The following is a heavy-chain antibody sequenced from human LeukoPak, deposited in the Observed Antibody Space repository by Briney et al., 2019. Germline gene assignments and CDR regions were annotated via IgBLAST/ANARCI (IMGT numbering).Heavy chain of an antibody. V-gene: IGHV4-30-2*01. CDR1: GGSISSGGYY. D-gene: IGHD3-10*01. Sequence: SETLSLTCTVSGGSISSGGYYWSWIRQPPGKGLEWIGYIYHSGSTYYNPFLKSRVTISVDTSKNQFSLKLSSVTAADTAVYYCATVWFGELLLPFDYWGQGTLVTVSS. CDR2: IYHSGST. CDR3: ATVWFGELLLPFDY. J-gene: IGHJ4*02.